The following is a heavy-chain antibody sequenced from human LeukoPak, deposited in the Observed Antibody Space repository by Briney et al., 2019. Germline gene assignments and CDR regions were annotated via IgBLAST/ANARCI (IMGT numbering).Heavy chain of an antibody. V-gene: IGHV4-34*01. D-gene: IGHD1-26*01. Sequence: SETLSLTCAVYGGSFSGYYWGWIRQPPGKGLEWIGEINNSGSTNYNPSLKSRVTISVDTSKNQFSLKLSSVTAADTAVYYCARLYRATDAFDIWGQGTMVTVSS. CDR2: INNSGST. CDR3: ARLYRATDAFDI. J-gene: IGHJ3*02. CDR1: GGSFSGYY.